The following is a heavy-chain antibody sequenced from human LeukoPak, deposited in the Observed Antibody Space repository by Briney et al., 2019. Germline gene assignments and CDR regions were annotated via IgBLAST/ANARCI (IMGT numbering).Heavy chain of an antibody. V-gene: IGHV3-74*01. Sequence: GGCLRLSCAASGFTFSTYWMHWVRPAPGKGLGWVSCIYSDGSSTSYADSVKGRFTISRDNAKNTLYLQMNSLRAEDTAVYYCARDSGAVTTWSYYYYYYGMDVWGQGTTVTVSS. CDR1: GFTFSTYW. D-gene: IGHD4-17*01. CDR2: IYSDGSST. J-gene: IGHJ6*02. CDR3: ARDSGAVTTWSYYYYYYGMDV.